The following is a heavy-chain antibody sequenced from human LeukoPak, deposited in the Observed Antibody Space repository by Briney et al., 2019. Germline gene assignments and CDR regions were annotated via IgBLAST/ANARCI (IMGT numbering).Heavy chain of an antibody. J-gene: IGHJ3*02. D-gene: IGHD3-3*01. CDR1: GFTFDDLG. CDR2: ISWSSGII. Sequence: GGSLRLSCAASGFTFDDLGMRWVRQAPGKGLEWVSGISWSSGIIGYADSVKGRFTISRDNAKNSLYLQMDSLRAEDTALYYCAKDTGRPTDAITMEDNAFDIWGQGTMVTVSS. CDR3: AKDTGRPTDAITMEDNAFDI. V-gene: IGHV3-9*01.